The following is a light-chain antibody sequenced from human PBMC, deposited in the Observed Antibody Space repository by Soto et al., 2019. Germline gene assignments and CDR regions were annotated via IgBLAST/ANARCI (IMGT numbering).Light chain of an antibody. CDR1: QTISDW. J-gene: IGKJ1*01. CDR3: QQYETFSGK. CDR2: KAS. V-gene: IGKV1-5*03. Sequence: VQMSQGPSTLSASVGDRGTITGRASQTISDWLAWHQQKPGKAPKLLIYKASSLESGVPSRFSGSGSGTKFTLTIASLQPDDFATYYCQQYETFSGKFGPGSKVDIK.